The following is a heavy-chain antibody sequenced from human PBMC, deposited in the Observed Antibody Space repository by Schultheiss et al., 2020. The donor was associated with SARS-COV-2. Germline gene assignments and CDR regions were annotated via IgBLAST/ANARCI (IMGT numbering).Heavy chain of an antibody. J-gene: IGHJ4*02. CDR1: GFTFSSYA. D-gene: IGHD4-17*01. Sequence: GGSLRLSCSASGFTFSSYAMSWVRQAPGKGLEYVSTISGNGGSTYYADSVKGRFTISRDNSKNTLYLQMSSLRAEDTAVYYCVRGYGDYSDYWGQGTLVTVSS. V-gene: IGHV3-64D*06. CDR3: VRGYGDYSDY. CDR2: ISGNGGST.